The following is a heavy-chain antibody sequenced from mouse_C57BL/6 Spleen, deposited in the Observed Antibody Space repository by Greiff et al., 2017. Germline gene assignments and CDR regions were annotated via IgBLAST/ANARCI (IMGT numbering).Heavy chain of an antibody. CDR3: TGSDYYGSGYLRYDMDY. CDR2: LYPGNSGT. Sequence: DVQLQESGTVLARPGASVKMSCKTSGYTFTSYWLHWVKQRPGQGLEWIGALYPGNSGTSYNQKFKGKAKLTVVTSASTAYMELSSLTNKDSAVYYCTGSDYYGSGYLRYDMDYWGQGTSVTVSS. J-gene: IGHJ4*01. D-gene: IGHD1-1*01. CDR1: GYTFTSYW. V-gene: IGHV1-5*01.